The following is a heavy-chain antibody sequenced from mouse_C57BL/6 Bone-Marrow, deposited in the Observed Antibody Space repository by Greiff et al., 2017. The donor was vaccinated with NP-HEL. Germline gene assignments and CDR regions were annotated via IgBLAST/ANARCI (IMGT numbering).Heavy chain of an antibody. CDR1: GFTFSNYW. V-gene: IGHV6-3*01. CDR2: IRLKSDNYAT. D-gene: IGHD6-1*01. CDR3: TASAFAY. Sequence: EVQGVESGGGLVQPGGSMKLSCVASGFTFSNYWMNWVRQSPEKGLEWVAQIRLKSDNYATHYAESVKGRFTISRDDSKSSVYLQMNNLRAEDTGIYYCTASAFAYWGQGTLVTVSA. J-gene: IGHJ3*01.